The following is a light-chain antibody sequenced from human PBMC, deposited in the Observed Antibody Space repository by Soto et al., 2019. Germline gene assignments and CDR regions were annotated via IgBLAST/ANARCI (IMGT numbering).Light chain of an antibody. CDR1: SSDVGGYNY. Sequence: QYVLTQPASVSGSPGQSITISCTGTSSDVGGYNYVSWYQQHPGKAPKLMIYEVSNRPSGVSNRFSGSKSGNTASLTISGLQAEDEADYYCSSYTSSPAWVFGGGTKLTVL. CDR3: SSYTSSPAWV. V-gene: IGLV2-14*01. J-gene: IGLJ3*02. CDR2: EVS.